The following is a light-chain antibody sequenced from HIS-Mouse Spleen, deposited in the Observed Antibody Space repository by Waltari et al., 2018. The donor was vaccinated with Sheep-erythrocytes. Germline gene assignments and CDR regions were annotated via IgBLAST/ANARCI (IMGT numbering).Light chain of an antibody. V-gene: IGLV2-23*01. CDR3: CSCAGSSTPWV. CDR1: SSDVGSYNL. CDR2: EGS. Sequence: QSALTQPASVSGSPGQSITISCTGTSSDVGSYNLVSWYQQHPGKAPKLMIYEGSKRHSCHSLNFMICGVGWRPLGVSSRFAGSNAGRSASLTISGRHAEDEADYYCCSCAGSSTPWVFGGGTKLTVL. J-gene: IGLJ3*02.